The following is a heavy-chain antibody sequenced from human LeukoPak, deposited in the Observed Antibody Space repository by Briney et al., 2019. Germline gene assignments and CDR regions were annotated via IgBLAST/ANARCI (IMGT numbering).Heavy chain of an antibody. CDR3: AREYYYGSGSYSYYYYYMDV. Sequence: GGSLRLSCAASGFTFDDYGMSWVRQAPGKGLEWVSGINWNGGSTGYADSVKGRFTISRDNAKNSLYLQMNSLRAEDTALYYCAREYYYGSGSYSYYYYYMDVWGKGTTVTVSS. J-gene: IGHJ6*03. CDR1: GFTFDDYG. V-gene: IGHV3-20*04. CDR2: INWNGGST. D-gene: IGHD3-10*01.